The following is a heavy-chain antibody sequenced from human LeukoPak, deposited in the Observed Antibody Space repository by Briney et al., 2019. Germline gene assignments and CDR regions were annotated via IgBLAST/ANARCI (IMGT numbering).Heavy chain of an antibody. CDR2: IKRDASEK. Sequence: GGSLRLSCAASGFTFSSYYMAWVRQAPGKGLEWVANIKRDASEKFYVDSVKGRFTISRDNTKNSLYLEMNSLRAEDTAVYYCAGGSGWLIDSWGRGTLVTVSS. CDR1: GFTFSSYY. V-gene: IGHV3-7*01. CDR3: AGGSGWLIDS. D-gene: IGHD6-19*01. J-gene: IGHJ4*02.